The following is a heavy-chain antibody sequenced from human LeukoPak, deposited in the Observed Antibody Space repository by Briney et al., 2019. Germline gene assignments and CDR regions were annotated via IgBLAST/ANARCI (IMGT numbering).Heavy chain of an antibody. D-gene: IGHD7-27*01. CDR1: GYTFTNYG. V-gene: IGHV1-18*01. CDR2: ISANSGHT. J-gene: IGHJ4*02. Sequence: ASVKVSCKASGYTFTNYGIHWVRQAPGQGLEWMGWISANSGHTNYAQKLQGRVTMTTDTSTSTVYMELRSLRSDDTAVYYCARESNWAYYFDYWGQGTLVTVSS. CDR3: ARESNWAYYFDY.